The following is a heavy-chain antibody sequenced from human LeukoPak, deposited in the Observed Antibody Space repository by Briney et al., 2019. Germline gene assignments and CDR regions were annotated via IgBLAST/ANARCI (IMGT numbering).Heavy chain of an antibody. V-gene: IGHV1-18*01. D-gene: IGHD6-19*01. Sequence: GSVTVSCKASGYTFTSYGISWVRQAPGQGLEWMGWISAYNGNTNYAQKLQGRVTMTTDTSTSTAYMELRSLRSDDTAVYYCARVLRGSSCWYFDYRGQGTLVTVSS. J-gene: IGHJ4*02. CDR1: GYTFTSYG. CDR3: ARVLRGSSCWYFDY. CDR2: ISAYNGNT.